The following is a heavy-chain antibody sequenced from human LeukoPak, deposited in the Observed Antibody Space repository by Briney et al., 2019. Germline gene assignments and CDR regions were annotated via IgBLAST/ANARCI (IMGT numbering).Heavy chain of an antibody. J-gene: IGHJ4*02. D-gene: IGHD3-22*01. CDR2: ISGSGGST. Sequence: GGSLRLSCAASGFTFSSYAMSWVRQPPGKGLAWVSGISGSGGSTYYADSVKGRFTISRDNSKNTLYLQMTSLSAEDTAVYYCAKDQVWIVVGSFDYWGQGTLVTVSS. V-gene: IGHV3-23*01. CDR3: AKDQVWIVVGSFDY. CDR1: GFTFSSYA.